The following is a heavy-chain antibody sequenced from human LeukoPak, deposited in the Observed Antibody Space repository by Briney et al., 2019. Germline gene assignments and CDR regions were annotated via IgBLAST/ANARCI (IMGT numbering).Heavy chain of an antibody. J-gene: IGHJ1*01. CDR2: MSSSGTTI. CDR3: ARSAGSGTYYIYFQH. Sequence: PGGSLRLSCAASGFTFNDYYMSWVRQAPGKGLEWVSYMSSSGTTIYYADSVKGRFTISRDNAKNSLYLQMNSLRAEDTAVYYCARSAGSGTYYIYFQHWGQGTLVTVSS. D-gene: IGHD3-10*01. V-gene: IGHV3-11*01. CDR1: GFTFNDYY.